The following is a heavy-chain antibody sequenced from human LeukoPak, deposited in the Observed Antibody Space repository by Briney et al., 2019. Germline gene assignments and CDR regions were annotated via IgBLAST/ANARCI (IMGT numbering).Heavy chain of an antibody. CDR1: DGSISSSSYY. V-gene: IGHV4-39*01. Sequence: SETLSLTCTVSDGSISSSSYYWGWIRQSPGKGLEWIGSVFYSGNTFYNPSLKSRVAIFVDTSQSLFSLKLSSVTAADTAVYYRARLVGATDHFDYWGQGTLVTVSS. D-gene: IGHD1-26*01. CDR2: VFYSGNT. CDR3: ARLVGATDHFDY. J-gene: IGHJ4*02.